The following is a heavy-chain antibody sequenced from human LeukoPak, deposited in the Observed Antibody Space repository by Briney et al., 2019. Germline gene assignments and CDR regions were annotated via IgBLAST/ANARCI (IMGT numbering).Heavy chain of an antibody. Sequence: GGSLRLSCAASGFTFSSYAMSWVRQAPGKGLDWVSAISGSGGSTYYADSVKGRFTISRDNSKNTLYLQMNSLRAEDTAVYYCAKDGYSSSWLNFDYWGQGTLVTVSS. J-gene: IGHJ4*02. D-gene: IGHD6-13*01. CDR1: GFTFSSYA. V-gene: IGHV3-23*01. CDR2: ISGSGGST. CDR3: AKDGYSSSWLNFDY.